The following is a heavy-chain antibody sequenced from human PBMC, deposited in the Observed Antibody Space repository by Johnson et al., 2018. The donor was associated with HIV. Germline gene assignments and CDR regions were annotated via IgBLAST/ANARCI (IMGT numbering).Heavy chain of an antibody. CDR3: AKGIVVGVRAFDI. J-gene: IGHJ3*02. V-gene: IGHV3-30*02. CDR1: GFTFSRCG. D-gene: IGHD3-22*01. Sequence: QVQLVESGGGVVQPGGSLRLSCSASGFTFSRCGMHWVSQAPGKGLEWVAFIRYDTTTEYYGASVQGRFTISRDNSKNTLYLQMNSLRAEDTAVYYCAKGIVVGVRAFDIWGQGTMVTVSS. CDR2: IRYDTTTE.